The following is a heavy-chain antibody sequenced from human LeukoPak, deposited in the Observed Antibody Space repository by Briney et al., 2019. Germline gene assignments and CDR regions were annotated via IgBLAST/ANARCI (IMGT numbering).Heavy chain of an antibody. CDR2: IIPILGIA. J-gene: IGHJ4*02. CDR3: ARDRPVDTAMDDFDY. V-gene: IGHV1-69*04. CDR1: GGTFSSYA. Sequence: ASVKVSRKASGGTFSSYAISWVRQAPGQGLEWMGRIIPILGIANYAQKFQGRVTITADKSTSTAYMELSSLRSEDTAVYYCARDRPVDTAMDDFDYWGQGTLVTVSS. D-gene: IGHD5-18*01.